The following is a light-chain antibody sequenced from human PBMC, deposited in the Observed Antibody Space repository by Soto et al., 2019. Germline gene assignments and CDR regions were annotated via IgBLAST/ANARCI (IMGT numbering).Light chain of an antibody. CDR1: QSVSSS. Sequence: EIVLTQSPATLSLSPGERATLSCRASQSVSSSLAWYQQKPGQAPRPLIYDASNRATAIPARFSGSGSGTDFTLTISSLEPEDFAVYYCQQRSNWPYTFGQGTKLEIK. CDR2: DAS. J-gene: IGKJ2*01. CDR3: QQRSNWPYT. V-gene: IGKV3-11*01.